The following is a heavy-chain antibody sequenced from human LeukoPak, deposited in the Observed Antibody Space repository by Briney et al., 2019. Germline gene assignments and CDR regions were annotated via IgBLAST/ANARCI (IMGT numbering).Heavy chain of an antibody. CDR3: ARDQYYYDRSGYYAFDI. J-gene: IGHJ3*02. Sequence: PSETLSLTCTVSGGSISSYYWSWIRQPPGKGLEWIGYIYYSGSTNYNPSLKSRVTISVDTSKNQFSLKLSSVTAADTAVYYCARDQYYYDRSGYYAFDIWGQGTMVTVSS. V-gene: IGHV4-59*01. CDR2: IYYSGST. CDR1: GGSISSYY. D-gene: IGHD3-22*01.